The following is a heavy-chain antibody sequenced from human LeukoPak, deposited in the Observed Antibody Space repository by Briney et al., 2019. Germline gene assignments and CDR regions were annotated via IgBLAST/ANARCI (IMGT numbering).Heavy chain of an antibody. CDR1: GFTISNSD. CDR3: ARDLRVGSTYAYYFDY. CDR2: IYSGGST. D-gene: IGHD2-2*01. V-gene: IGHV3-53*01. Sequence: GGSLRLSCAAPGFTISNSDMSWVRQAPGKGLEWVSVIYSGGSTYYSDSVKGRFTISRDNSKNTVYLQMNSLRAEDTAVYYCARDLRVGSTYAYYFDYWGQGTLVTVS. J-gene: IGHJ4*02.